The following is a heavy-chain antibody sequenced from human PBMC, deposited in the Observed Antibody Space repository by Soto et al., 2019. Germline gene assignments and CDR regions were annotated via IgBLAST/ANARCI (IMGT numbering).Heavy chain of an antibody. V-gene: IGHV3-48*01. Sequence: GGSLRLSCAASGFTFSSYSMNWVRQAPGKGLEWVSYISSSSSTIYYADSVKGRFTISRDNAKNSLYLQMNSLRAEDTAVYYCARDPYCSGGSCYSSFFDYWGQGTLVTVSS. CDR1: GFTFSSYS. J-gene: IGHJ4*02. CDR2: ISSSSSTI. D-gene: IGHD2-15*01. CDR3: ARDPYCSGGSCYSSFFDY.